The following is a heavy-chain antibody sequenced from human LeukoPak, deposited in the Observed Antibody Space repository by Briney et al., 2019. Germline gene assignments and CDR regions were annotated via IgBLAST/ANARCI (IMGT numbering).Heavy chain of an antibody. CDR3: AREVAAAGTGWFDP. Sequence: ASVKVSCKASGYTFTGYYMHWVRQAPGQGLEWMGWINPNSGGTNYAQKFQGRVTMTRDTSISTAYMELSRLRSADTAVYYCAREVAAAGTGWFDPWGQGTLVTVSS. D-gene: IGHD6-13*01. CDR2: INPNSGGT. CDR1: GYTFTGYY. V-gene: IGHV1-2*02. J-gene: IGHJ5*02.